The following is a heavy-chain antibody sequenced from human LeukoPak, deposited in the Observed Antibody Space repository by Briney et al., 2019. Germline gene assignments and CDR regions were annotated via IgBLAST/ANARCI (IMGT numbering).Heavy chain of an antibody. V-gene: IGHV3-53*01. D-gene: IGHD1-26*01. CDR2: IYSGGST. CDR1: GFTDSSNY. Sequence: GGSLRLSCAASGFTDSSNYMSWVRQAPGKGLEWVSVIYSGGSTYYADSVKGRFTISRDNSKNTLYLQMNSLRAEDTAVYYCARGIVGATYFDYWGQGTLVTVSS. CDR3: ARGIVGATYFDY. J-gene: IGHJ4*02.